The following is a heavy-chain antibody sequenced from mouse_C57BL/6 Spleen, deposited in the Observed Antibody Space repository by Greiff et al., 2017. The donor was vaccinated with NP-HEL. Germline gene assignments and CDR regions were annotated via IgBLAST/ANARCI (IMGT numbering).Heavy chain of an antibody. Sequence: EVKLVESGGGLVQPGGSLKLSCAASGFTFSDYGMAWVRQAPRKGPEWVAFISNLAYSIYSADTVTGRFTISRENAKNTLYLEMSSLRSEDTAMYYCASHPPDGTYAMDYWGQGTSVTVSS. CDR3: ASHPPDGTYAMDY. D-gene: IGHD2-3*01. CDR1: GFTFSDYG. J-gene: IGHJ4*01. V-gene: IGHV5-15*01. CDR2: ISNLAYSI.